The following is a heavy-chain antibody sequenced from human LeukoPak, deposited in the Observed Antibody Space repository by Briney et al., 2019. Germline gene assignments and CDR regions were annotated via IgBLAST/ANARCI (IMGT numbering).Heavy chain of an antibody. Sequence: GGSLRLSCAASGFTFSSYAMHWVRQAPGKGLEWVAVISYDGSNKYYADSVKGRFTISRDNSKDTLYLQMNSLRAEDTAVYYCARASGYSGYDSDYWGQGTLVTVSS. CDR3: ARASGYSGYDSDY. J-gene: IGHJ4*02. CDR2: ISYDGSNK. V-gene: IGHV3-30-3*01. D-gene: IGHD5-12*01. CDR1: GFTFSSYA.